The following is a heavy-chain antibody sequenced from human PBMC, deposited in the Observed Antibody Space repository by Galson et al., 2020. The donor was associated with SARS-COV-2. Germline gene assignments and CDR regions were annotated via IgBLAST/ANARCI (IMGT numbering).Heavy chain of an antibody. Sequence: GGSLRLSCSASGFTFSNYGMHWVRQAPGKGLEYVSAMTSYGTSTYYAESMKGRFTISRDNSKSMLYLQMGSLRAEDTAVYYCVKDYSASYYYFDYWGQGTLVTVSS. D-gene: IGHD1-26*01. CDR3: VKDYSASYYYFDY. CDR2: MTSYGTST. CDR1: GFTFSNYG. J-gene: IGHJ4*02. V-gene: IGHV3-64D*09.